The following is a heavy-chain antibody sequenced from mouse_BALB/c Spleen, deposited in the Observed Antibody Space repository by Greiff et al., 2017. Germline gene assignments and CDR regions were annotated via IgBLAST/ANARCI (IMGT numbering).Heavy chain of an antibody. CDR2: INPSSGYT. CDR3: ARLHYRYDSWYFDV. CDR1: GYTFTSYT. Sequence: QVQLKESGAELARPGASVKMSCKASGYTFTSYTMHWVKQRPGQGLEWIGYINPSSGYTNYNQKFKDKATLTADKSSSTAYMQLSSLTSEDSAVYYCARLHYRYDSWYFDVWGAGTTVTVSS. D-gene: IGHD2-14*01. J-gene: IGHJ1*01. V-gene: IGHV1-4*01.